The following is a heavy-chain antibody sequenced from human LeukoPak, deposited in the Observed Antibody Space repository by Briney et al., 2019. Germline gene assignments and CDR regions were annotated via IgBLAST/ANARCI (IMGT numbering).Heavy chain of an antibody. D-gene: IGHD1-7*01. CDR1: GFTFSGYA. V-gene: IGHV3-73*01. CDR3: TSNPITGTTNAY. J-gene: IGHJ4*02. CDR2: IRSKANSYAT. Sequence: GGSLNLTCAASGFTFSGYAMQWLRQASGKGLEWVGRIRSKANSYATAYAASVKGRFTISRDDSKNTAYLQMNSLKTEDTAVYYCTSNPITGTTNAYWGQGTLVTVSS.